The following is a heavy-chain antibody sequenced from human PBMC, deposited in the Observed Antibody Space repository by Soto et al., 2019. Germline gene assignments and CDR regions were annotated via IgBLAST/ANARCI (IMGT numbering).Heavy chain of an antibody. CDR2: IYYSGST. CDR1: GGSISSYY. D-gene: IGHD3-22*01. Sequence: SSETLSLSCAVSGGSISSYYWSWIRQTPGKGLEWIGYIYYSGSTNYNPSLKSRVTISVDTSKNQFSLKLSSVTAADTAVYYCARALNYYDSSGYLDYWGQGTLVTVSS. J-gene: IGHJ4*02. V-gene: IGHV4-59*01. CDR3: ARALNYYDSSGYLDY.